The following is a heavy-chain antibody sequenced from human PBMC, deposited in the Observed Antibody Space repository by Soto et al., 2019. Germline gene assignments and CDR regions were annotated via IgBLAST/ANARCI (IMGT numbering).Heavy chain of an antibody. J-gene: IGHJ4*02. CDR2: ISYDGDDK. CDR3: AKDSGRGSADYYFDY. V-gene: IGHV3-30*18. CDR1: EFTFSNFA. D-gene: IGHD3-10*01. Sequence: VGSLRLSCAASEFTFSNFAMHWVRQAPGKGLEWVAVISYDGDDKKFADSVKGRFTISRDNSKNTLFLQMNSLRPEDTAVYFCAKDSGRGSADYYFDYWGRGTLVTVSS.